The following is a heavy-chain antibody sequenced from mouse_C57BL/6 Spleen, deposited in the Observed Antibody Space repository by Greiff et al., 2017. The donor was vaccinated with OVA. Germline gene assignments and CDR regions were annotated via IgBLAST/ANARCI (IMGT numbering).Heavy chain of an antibody. CDR2: ISYDGSN. CDR3: ARESPDYYGYAMDY. Sequence: EVQLQESGPGLVKPSQSLSLTCSVTGYSITSGYYWNWIRQFPGNKLEWMGYISYDGSNNYNPSLKNRISITRDTSKNQFFLKLNSVTTEDTATYYCARESPDYYGYAMDYWGQGTSVTVSS. J-gene: IGHJ4*01. CDR1: GYSITSGYY. D-gene: IGHD1-1*01. V-gene: IGHV3-6*01.